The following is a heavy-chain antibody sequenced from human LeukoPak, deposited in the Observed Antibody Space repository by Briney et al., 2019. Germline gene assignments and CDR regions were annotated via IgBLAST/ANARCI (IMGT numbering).Heavy chain of an antibody. CDR1: GFTFSSFG. D-gene: IGHD1-26*01. Sequence: GGSLRLSCAASGFTFSSFGMHWVRKAPGKGLEWVAYIRYDGSNKNYADSLEGRFTISRDNSKNALYLQIDSLRPEDTAVYYCAKKRGAAFYNWFDPWGQGALVTVPS. J-gene: IGHJ5*02. V-gene: IGHV3-30*02. CDR3: AKKRGAAFYNWFDP. CDR2: IRYDGSNK.